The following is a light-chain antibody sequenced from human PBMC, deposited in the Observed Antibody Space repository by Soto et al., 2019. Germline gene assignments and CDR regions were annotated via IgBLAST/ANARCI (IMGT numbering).Light chain of an antibody. Sequence: QSVLTQPPSASGSPGQSVTISCTGTSSDVGAYDYVSWYQQHPGKAPKLIIYEINKRPSGVSNRFSGSKSGNTASLTISGLQAEDEADYYCCSYAGSSTYVFRTGTKVTGL. V-gene: IGLV2-23*02. J-gene: IGLJ1*01. CDR3: CSYAGSSTYV. CDR2: EIN. CDR1: SSDVGAYDY.